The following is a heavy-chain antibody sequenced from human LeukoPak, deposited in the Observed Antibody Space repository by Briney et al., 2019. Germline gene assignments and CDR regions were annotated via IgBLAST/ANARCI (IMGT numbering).Heavy chain of an antibody. V-gene: IGHV1-2*02. J-gene: IGHJ4*02. D-gene: IGHD3-3*01. Sequence: ASVKVSCKASGYTFTGYYMHWVRQAPGQGLEWMGWINPNSGGTNYAQKFRGRVTMTRDTSISTAYMELSRLRSDDTAVYYCAREDYDFWSGYRLATDYWGQGTLVTVSS. CDR1: GYTFTGYY. CDR2: INPNSGGT. CDR3: AREDYDFWSGYRLATDY.